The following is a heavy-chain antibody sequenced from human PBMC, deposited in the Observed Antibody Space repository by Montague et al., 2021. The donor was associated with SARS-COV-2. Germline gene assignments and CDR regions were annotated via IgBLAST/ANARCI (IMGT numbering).Heavy chain of an antibody. CDR1: GGSVSSSY. CDR2: IHYSGTM. CDR3: TTVHGRGWSDY. Sequence: SETLSLTCTVSGGSVSSSYWSCIRHPPPKGLVWFGYIHYSGTMKXNPSLNSRLTILLDTSKNQFSLQLISLTAAATAVYYCTTVHGRGWSDYWGQGSLVTVSS. J-gene: IGHJ4*02. V-gene: IGHV4-59*02. D-gene: IGHD6-19*01.